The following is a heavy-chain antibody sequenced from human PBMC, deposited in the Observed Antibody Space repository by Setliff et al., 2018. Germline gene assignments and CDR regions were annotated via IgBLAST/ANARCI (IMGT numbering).Heavy chain of an antibody. V-gene: IGHV3-23*01. CDR1: GFTFNNYV. J-gene: IGHJ1*01. CDR3: AKIGRGGTFDQFFQD. Sequence: GESLKISCATSGFTFNNYVMNWVRQAPGKGLEWVSAISRSGDKTYYADSVKGRFIISRDNSDILYLQMSSLRAEDTAVYYCAKIGRGGTFDQFFQDWGHGTLVTVSS. D-gene: IGHD1-26*01. CDR2: ISRSGDKT.